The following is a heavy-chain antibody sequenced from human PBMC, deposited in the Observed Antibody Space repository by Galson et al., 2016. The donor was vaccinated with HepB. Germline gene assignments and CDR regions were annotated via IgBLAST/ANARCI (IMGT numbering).Heavy chain of an antibody. CDR2: INPNSGGT. V-gene: IGHV1-2*04. Sequence: SVKVSCKASGYTFTGYYIHWVRQAPGHGLEWMGWINPNSGGTNYAQKFQGWVTMTRDTSISTAYMELSRLRSDDTAVYYCARDRLAVAGSYYYYGMDVWGQGTTVTVSS. D-gene: IGHD6-19*01. CDR3: ARDRLAVAGSYYYYGMDV. CDR1: GYTFTGYY. J-gene: IGHJ6*02.